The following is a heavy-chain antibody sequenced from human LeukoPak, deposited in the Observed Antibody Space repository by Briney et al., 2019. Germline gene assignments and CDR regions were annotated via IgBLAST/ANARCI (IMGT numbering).Heavy chain of an antibody. Sequence: SETLSLTCSVSGYSISSGFYWGWIRQPPGKGLEWIGSIFHSGSTYYNPSLKSRVTISVDTSKNQFSLKLSPVTAADTAVYYCARVLRLRYYFDYWGQGTLVTVSS. CDR2: IFHSGST. V-gene: IGHV4-38-2*02. CDR3: ARVLRLRYYFDY. J-gene: IGHJ4*02. D-gene: IGHD2-15*01. CDR1: GYSISSGFY.